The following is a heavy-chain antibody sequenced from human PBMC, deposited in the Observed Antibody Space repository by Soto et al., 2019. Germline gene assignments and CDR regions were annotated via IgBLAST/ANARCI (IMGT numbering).Heavy chain of an antibody. J-gene: IGHJ5*02. D-gene: IGHD3-9*01. CDR2: IYWDDDK. CDR3: AASGPRSYYDILTGHQYNWFDP. CDR1: GFSLSTSGVG. Sequence: QITLKESGPTLVKPTQTLTLTCTFSGFSLSTSGVGVGWIRQPPGKALEWLALIYWDDDKRYSPSLKSRLTITKDTSKNQVVLTMTNMDPVDTATYYCAASGPRSYYDILTGHQYNWFDPWGQGTLVTVSS. V-gene: IGHV2-5*02.